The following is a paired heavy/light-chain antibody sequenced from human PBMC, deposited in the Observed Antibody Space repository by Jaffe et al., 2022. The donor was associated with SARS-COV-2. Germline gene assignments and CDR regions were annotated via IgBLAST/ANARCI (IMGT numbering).Light chain of an antibody. J-gene: IGKJ2*01. CDR1: QSILYNSNNKNY. CDR2: WAS. CDR3: QQYYSTPYT. Sequence: DIVMTQSPDSLAVSLGERATVNCKSSQSILYNSNNKNYLAWYQQKPGQPPKLLIYWASTRESGVPDRFSGSGSGTDFTLTISSLQAEDVAVYYCQQYYSTPYTFGQGTKLEIK. V-gene: IGKV4-1*01.
Heavy chain of an antibody. J-gene: IGHJ4*02. Sequence: EVQLVESGGGLVQPGGSLRLSCAASGLTFSSYWMHWVRQAPGRGLVWVSLISSDGSSTSYADSVKGRFTISRDNAKNTLYLQMNSLRAEDTAVYFCARLNSGWVPFDYWGQGTLVTVSS. CDR2: ISSDGSST. CDR3: ARLNSGWVPFDY. V-gene: IGHV3-74*01. D-gene: IGHD6-19*01. CDR1: GLTFSSYW.